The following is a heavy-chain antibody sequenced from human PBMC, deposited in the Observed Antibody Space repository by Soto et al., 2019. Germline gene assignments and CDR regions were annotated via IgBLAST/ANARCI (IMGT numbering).Heavy chain of an antibody. V-gene: IGHV3-30*18. CDR2: ISYDGSNK. Sequence: QVQLVESGGGVVQPGRSLRLSCAASGFTFSSYGMHWVRQAPGKGLEWVAVISYDGSNKYYADSVKGRFTISRDNSKNTLYLQMNSLRAEDTAVYYCAKENEYDYIWGSYRTGYFDYWGQGTLVTVSS. J-gene: IGHJ4*02. D-gene: IGHD3-16*02. CDR1: GFTFSSYG. CDR3: AKENEYDYIWGSYRTGYFDY.